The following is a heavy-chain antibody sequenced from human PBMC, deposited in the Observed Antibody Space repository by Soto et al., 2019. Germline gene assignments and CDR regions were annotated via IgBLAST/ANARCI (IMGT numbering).Heavy chain of an antibody. Sequence: PGGSLRLSCAASGFTFSSYAMSWVRQAPGKGLEWVSAISGSGGSTYYADSVKGRFTISRDNSKNTLYLQMNSLRAEDTAVYYCARGPGIAVAGIYGMDVWGQGTTVTVSS. V-gene: IGHV3-23*01. J-gene: IGHJ6*02. CDR1: GFTFSSYA. CDR3: ARGPGIAVAGIYGMDV. D-gene: IGHD6-19*01. CDR2: ISGSGGST.